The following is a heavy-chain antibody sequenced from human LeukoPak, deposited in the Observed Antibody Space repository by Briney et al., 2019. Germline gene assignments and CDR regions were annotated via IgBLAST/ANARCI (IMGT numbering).Heavy chain of an antibody. CDR2: IYHSGST. Sequence: PSETLSLTCTVSGYSISSGYYWGWIRQPPGKGLEWIGCIYHSGSTYYNPSLKSRVTISVDTSKNQFSLKLSSVTAADTAVYYCATSSDTASAYWGQGTLVTVFS. V-gene: IGHV4-38-2*02. CDR1: GYSISSGYY. J-gene: IGHJ4*02. CDR3: ATSSDTASAY. D-gene: IGHD5-18*01.